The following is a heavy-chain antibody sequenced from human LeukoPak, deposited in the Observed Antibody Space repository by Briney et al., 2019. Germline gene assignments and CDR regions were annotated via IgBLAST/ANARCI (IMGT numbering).Heavy chain of an antibody. J-gene: IGHJ6*02. Sequence: SETLSLTCTVSGGSVSSYYWNWIRQPPGKGLEWIGYIYYSGSTNYNPSLKSRVTISVDTSKNQFSLKLNSVTAADTAVYYCARLGGQQQLVLTSSYGMDVWGQGTTVTVSS. V-gene: IGHV4-59*02. CDR2: IYYSGST. CDR1: GGSVSSYY. CDR3: ARLGGQQQLVLTSSYGMDV. D-gene: IGHD6-13*01.